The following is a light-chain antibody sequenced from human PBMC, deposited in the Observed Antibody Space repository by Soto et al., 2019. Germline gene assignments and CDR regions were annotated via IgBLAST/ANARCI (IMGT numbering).Light chain of an antibody. V-gene: IGLV2-14*01. CDR3: SSYTSSSTLE. J-gene: IGLJ2*01. CDR2: EVS. Sequence: QSALTQPASVSGSPGQSITISCTGTSNDVGGYNYVSWYQQHPGKAPQLMIYEVSNRPSGVSNRFSGSKSGNTASLTISGLQAEDEADYYCSSYTSSSTLEFGGGTKLTVL. CDR1: SNDVGGYNY.